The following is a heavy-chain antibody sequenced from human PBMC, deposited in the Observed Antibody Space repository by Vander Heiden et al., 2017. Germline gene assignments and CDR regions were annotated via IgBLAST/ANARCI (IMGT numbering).Heavy chain of an antibody. CDR1: GYTSTSHG. CDR2: ISVYNGNT. CDR3: ARDLRGSSGSDYMGPGGY. J-gene: IGHJ4*02. V-gene: IGHV1-18*01. Sequence: QVQLVQPGAEAKKPGASVKVACKASGYTSTSHGISWVRQAPGQGLEWMGWISVYNGNTKYVQNLQGRVTMTTDTSTSTAYMELRSLRSDDTAVYYCARDLRGSSGSDYMGPGGYWGQGTLVTVSS. D-gene: IGHD6-19*01.